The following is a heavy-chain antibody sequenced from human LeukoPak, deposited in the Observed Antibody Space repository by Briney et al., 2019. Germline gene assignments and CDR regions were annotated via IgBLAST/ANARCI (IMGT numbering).Heavy chain of an antibody. CDR1: GGTFSGYY. J-gene: IGHJ4*02. CDR2: INHSGST. V-gene: IGHV4-34*01. D-gene: IGHD3-10*01. Sequence: SETLSLTCAVYGGTFSGYYWSWIRQPPGKGLEWIGEINHSGSTNYNPSLKSRVTISVDTSKNQFSLKLSSVTAADTAVYYCARGLSPRINMVRGVRPPFRGVFDYWGQGTLVTVSS. CDR3: ARGLSPRINMVRGVRPPFRGVFDY.